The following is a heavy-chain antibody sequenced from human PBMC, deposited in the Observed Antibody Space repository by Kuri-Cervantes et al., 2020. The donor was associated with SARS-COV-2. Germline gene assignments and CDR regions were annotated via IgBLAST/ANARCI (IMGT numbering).Heavy chain of an antibody. D-gene: IGHD3/OR15-3a*01. V-gene: IGHV3-20*04. CDR1: GFTFADYG. J-gene: IGHJ6*03. CDR2: INWNGGST. Sequence: GGSLRLSCAASGFTFADYGMSWVRQAPGKGLEWVSGINWNGGSTGYADSVKGRFTISRDNAKNSLYLQMNSLRAEDTAVYYCARGDYNVLTGYAAYYYYMDVWGKGTTVTVSS. CDR3: ARGDYNVLTGYAAYYYYMDV.